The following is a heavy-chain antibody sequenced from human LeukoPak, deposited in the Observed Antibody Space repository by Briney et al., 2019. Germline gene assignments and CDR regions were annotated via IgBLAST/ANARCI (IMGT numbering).Heavy chain of an antibody. CDR2: INTGRGET. D-gene: IGHD6-19*01. J-gene: IGHJ4*02. CDR3: ARGGKQWRGGNYFDS. Sequence: ASVKVSCKASGYTFTGYYMHWVRQAPGQGLEWMGWINTGRGETRYSQEFQRRITFTRDTSASTVYMDLSDLRSEDTAVYYCARGGKQWRGGNYFDSWGQGTLVAVSS. CDR1: GYTFTGYY. V-gene: IGHV1-3*03.